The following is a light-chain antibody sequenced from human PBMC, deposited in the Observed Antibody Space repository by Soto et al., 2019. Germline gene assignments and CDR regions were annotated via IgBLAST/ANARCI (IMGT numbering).Light chain of an antibody. CDR1: QSLSNF. CDR3: QRYGSSPT. V-gene: IGKV3-20*01. Sequence: EIVLTQSPATLSLSPGERATLSCRASQSLSNFLAWYQHKPGQAPRLLIYDASSRATGIPDRFSGSGSGTDFTLTISRLEPEDFAVYYCQRYGSSPTFGQGTKVDIK. J-gene: IGKJ1*01. CDR2: DAS.